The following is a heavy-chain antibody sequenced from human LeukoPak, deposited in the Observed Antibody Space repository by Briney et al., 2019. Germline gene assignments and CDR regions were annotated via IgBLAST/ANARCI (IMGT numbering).Heavy chain of an antibody. J-gene: IGHJ4*02. D-gene: IGHD3-22*01. Sequence: GASVKVSCKTSGYTFSAHYSHWLRQAPGQGLEWMGWSVPSSGGTKYAQRFEGRVTMTTETSINTAYMELRSLTSDDTAVYYWARELGGGYYVFDFWAQGTLVTVSS. V-gene: IGHV1-2*02. CDR1: GYTFSAHY. CDR3: ARELGGGYYVFDF. CDR2: SVPSSGGT.